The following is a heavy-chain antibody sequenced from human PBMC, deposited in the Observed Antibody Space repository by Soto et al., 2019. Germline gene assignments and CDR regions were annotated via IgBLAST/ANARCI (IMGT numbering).Heavy chain of an antibody. Sequence: GGSLRLSCAASGFTFSSYAMSWVRQAPGKGLEWVSAISGSGGSTYYADSVKGRFTISRDNSKNTLYLQMNSLRAEDTAVYYCAKDRTEGYFDWSPSAYYYYVMDVWGRGNTVTVSS. D-gene: IGHD3-9*01. J-gene: IGHJ6*01. V-gene: IGHV3-23*01. CDR2: ISGSGGST. CDR3: AKDRTEGYFDWSPSAYYYYVMDV. CDR1: GFTFSSYA.